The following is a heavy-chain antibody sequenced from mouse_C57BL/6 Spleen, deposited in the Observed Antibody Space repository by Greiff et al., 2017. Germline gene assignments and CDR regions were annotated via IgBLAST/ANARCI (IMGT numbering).Heavy chain of an antibody. V-gene: IGHV14-1*01. CDR2: IDPEDGDT. J-gene: IGHJ4*01. Sequence: VQLKESGAELVRPGASVKLSCTASGFNIKDYYMHWVKQRPEQGLEWIGRIDPEDGDTEYAPKFQGKATMTADTSSNTAYLQLSSLTSEDTAVYYCTAYSNYVLYYAMDYWGQGTSVTVSS. D-gene: IGHD2-5*01. CDR3: TAYSNYVLYYAMDY. CDR1: GFNIKDYY.